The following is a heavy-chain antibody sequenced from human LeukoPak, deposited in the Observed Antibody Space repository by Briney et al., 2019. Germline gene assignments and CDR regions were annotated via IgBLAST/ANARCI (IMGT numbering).Heavy chain of an antibody. Sequence: GGSLRLSCAASGFTFSSYAMSWVRQAPGKGLEWVSAISGSGGSTYYADSVKGRFTISRDNSKNTLYLQMNSLRAEDTAVYYCAKGAPYYYDSSGYPTDYWGQGTLVTVSS. CDR3: AKGAPYYYDSSGYPTDY. D-gene: IGHD3-22*01. CDR1: GFTFSSYA. J-gene: IGHJ4*02. CDR2: ISGSGGST. V-gene: IGHV3-23*01.